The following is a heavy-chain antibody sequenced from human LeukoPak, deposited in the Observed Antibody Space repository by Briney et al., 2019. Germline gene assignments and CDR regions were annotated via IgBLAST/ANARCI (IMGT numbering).Heavy chain of an antibody. CDR2: IYSSGST. J-gene: IGHJ3*02. V-gene: IGHV4-4*07. CDR1: GGSISSYY. Sequence: SETLSLTCTVSGGSISSYYWSWIRQPAGKGLEWIGRIYSSGSTDYNPSLKSRVTMSVDTSKNQFSLKLISVTAADTAVYYCARGIAAASERALDIWGQGTTVTVSS. CDR3: ARGIAAASERALDI. D-gene: IGHD6-13*01.